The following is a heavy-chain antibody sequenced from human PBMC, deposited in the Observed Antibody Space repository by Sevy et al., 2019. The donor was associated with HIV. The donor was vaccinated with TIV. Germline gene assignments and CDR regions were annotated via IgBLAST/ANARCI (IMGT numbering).Heavy chain of an antibody. CDR2: ISYTGTS. Sequence: SETLSLTCIVSGGSVRSTTFYWGWIRQSPGRGLEWIGSISYTGTSYYNPSLKIRVTISLDTSKNQFSLHLTSVTAADTAVYYFARDGMITTFDNWGQGTLVTVSS. V-gene: IGHV4-39*02. CDR3: ARDGMITTFDN. CDR1: GGSVRSTTFY. D-gene: IGHD3-16*01. J-gene: IGHJ4*02.